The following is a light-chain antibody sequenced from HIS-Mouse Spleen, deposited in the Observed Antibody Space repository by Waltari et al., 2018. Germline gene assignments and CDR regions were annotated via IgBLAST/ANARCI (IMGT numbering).Light chain of an antibody. CDR3: CSYAGSYTGV. J-gene: IGLJ1*01. CDR2: DVS. Sequence: QSALTQPRSVSGSPGQSVTISCTGTSRDVGGYNYVSWYQQHPGKAPKLMIYDVSNRPSGVPDRFSGSKSGNTASLTISGLQAEDEADYYCCSYAGSYTGVFGTGTKVTVL. V-gene: IGLV2-11*01. CDR1: SRDVGGYNY.